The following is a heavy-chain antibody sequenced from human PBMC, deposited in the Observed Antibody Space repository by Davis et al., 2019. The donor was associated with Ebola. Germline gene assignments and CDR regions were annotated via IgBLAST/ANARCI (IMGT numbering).Heavy chain of an antibody. CDR2: IRQDGSEK. J-gene: IGHJ5*02. D-gene: IGHD3-16*01. CDR1: GFTFSNYA. V-gene: IGHV3-7*03. CDR3: AREAVWRFDP. Sequence: PGGSLRLSCAASGFTFSNYAMNWVRQAPGKGLEWVANIRQDGSEKHYVDSVKGRFTISRDNAKNSLYLQMNSLRAEDTAVYYCAREAVWRFDPWGQGTLVTVSS.